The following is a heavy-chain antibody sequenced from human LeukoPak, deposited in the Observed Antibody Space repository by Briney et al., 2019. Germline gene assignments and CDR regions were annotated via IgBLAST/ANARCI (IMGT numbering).Heavy chain of an antibody. Sequence: GGSLRLSCAASGFTFSSYSMNWVRQAPGKGLEWVSSISSSSSYTYYADSVKGRFTISRDNAKNSLYLQMNSLRAEDTAVYYCARGSTNLGLVIDYWGQGTLVTVSS. V-gene: IGHV3-21*01. CDR3: ARGSTNLGLVIDY. D-gene: IGHD3/OR15-3a*01. CDR2: ISSSSSYT. J-gene: IGHJ4*02. CDR1: GFTFSSYS.